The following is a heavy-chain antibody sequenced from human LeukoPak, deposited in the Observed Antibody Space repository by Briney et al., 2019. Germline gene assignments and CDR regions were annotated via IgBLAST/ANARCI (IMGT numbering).Heavy chain of an antibody. V-gene: IGHV1-69*05. CDR2: IIPIFGTA. CDR3: ARTIFGVVIPTENWFDP. Sequence: ASVKVSCKASGGTFSSYAISWVRQAPGQGLEWMGGIIPIFGTANYAQKFQGSVTITTDESTSTAYMELSSLRSEDTAVYYCARTIFGVVIPTENWFDPWGQGTLVTVSS. J-gene: IGHJ5*02. D-gene: IGHD3-3*01. CDR1: GGTFSSYA.